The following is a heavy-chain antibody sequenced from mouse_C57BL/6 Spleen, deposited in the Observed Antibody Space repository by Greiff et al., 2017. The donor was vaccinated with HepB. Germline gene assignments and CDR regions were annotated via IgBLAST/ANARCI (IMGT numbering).Heavy chain of an antibody. Sequence: EVQLQQSGPELVKPGASVKISCKASGYTFTDYYMNWVKQSHGKSLEWIGDINPNNGGTSYNQKFKGKATLTVDKSSSTAYMELRSLTSEDSAVYYCARSYYYDYDDYAMDYWGQGTSVTVSS. CDR3: ARSYYYDYDDYAMDY. CDR1: GYTFTDYY. V-gene: IGHV1-26*01. J-gene: IGHJ4*01. D-gene: IGHD2-4*01. CDR2: INPNNGGT.